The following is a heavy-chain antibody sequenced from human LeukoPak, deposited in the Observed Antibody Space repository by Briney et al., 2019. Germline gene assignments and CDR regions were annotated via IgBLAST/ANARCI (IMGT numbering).Heavy chain of an antibody. V-gene: IGHV1-2*04. Sequence: ASVKVSCKASGYTFTGYYMHWVRQAPGQGLEWMGWINPNSGGTNYAQKFQGWVTMTRDTSISTAYMELSRLRSDDTAVYYCARVLGAKEANWFDPWGQGTLVTVSS. D-gene: IGHD1-26*01. CDR3: ARVLGAKEANWFDP. CDR2: INPNSGGT. J-gene: IGHJ5*02. CDR1: GYTFTGYY.